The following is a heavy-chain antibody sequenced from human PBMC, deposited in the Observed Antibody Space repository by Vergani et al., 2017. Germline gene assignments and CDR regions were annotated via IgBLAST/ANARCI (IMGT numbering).Heavy chain of an antibody. CDR3: VKVNDYDADGPFDL. CDR1: GFTFQAFA. CDR2: IDRNYGVK. J-gene: IGHJ2*01. D-gene: IGHD3-16*01. V-gene: IGHV3-9*01. Sequence: VEAGGGLVQPGGSLRLSCTASGFTFQAFAFHWVRQVSGRGLEWVSGIDRNYGVKNGNSFEGRFSISRDNAKKAVFLQMNNLRHEDPALYFCVKVNDYDADGPFDLGGRGTLFTVSS.